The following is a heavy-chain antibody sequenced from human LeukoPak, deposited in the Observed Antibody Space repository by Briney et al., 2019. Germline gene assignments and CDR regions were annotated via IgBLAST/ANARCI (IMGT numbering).Heavy chain of an antibody. CDR3: AREPRGTFDY. J-gene: IGHJ4*02. CDR1: GGSISSGGNY. CDR2: IYYSGST. D-gene: IGHD1-1*01. Sequence: PSQTLSLTCTVSGGSISSGGNYWSWIRQPPGKGLEWIGSIYYSGSTYYNPSLKSRVTISVDTSKNQFSLKLSSVTAADTAVYYCAREPRGTFDYWGQGTLVTVSS. V-gene: IGHV4-39*07.